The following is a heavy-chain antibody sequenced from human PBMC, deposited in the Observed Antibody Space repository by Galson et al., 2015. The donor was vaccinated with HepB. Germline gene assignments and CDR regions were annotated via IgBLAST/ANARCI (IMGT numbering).Heavy chain of an antibody. CDR2: IWADGSIQ. J-gene: IGHJ3*02. V-gene: IGHV3-33*01. D-gene: IGHD1-26*01. CDR3: ARDVGSAPFGI. Sequence: SLRLSCAPSGFTFSRSGMHWVRQAPGKGLEWVAVIWADGSIQYYGDSVKGRFTISRDNSKNVLYLHMNSLRVDDTAVYYCARDVGSAPFGIWGQGTTVTVSS. CDR1: GFTFSRSG.